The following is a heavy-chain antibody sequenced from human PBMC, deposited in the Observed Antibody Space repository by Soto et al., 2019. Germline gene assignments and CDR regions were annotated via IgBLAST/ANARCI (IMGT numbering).Heavy chain of an antibody. V-gene: IGHV3-23*01. CDR2: ITSSGGST. D-gene: IGHD3-10*01. CDR3: SKSGDGY. J-gene: IGHJ4*02. CDR1: RFTFSSYA. Sequence: VQLLESGGGLVQPGGSLRLSCAASRFTFSSYAMTWVRQAPGKGLEWVSTITSSGGSTYYADSVKGRFTISRDNSNNTLYLQMSGLRAEDTAVDYCSKSGDGYWGQGTLVTVSS.